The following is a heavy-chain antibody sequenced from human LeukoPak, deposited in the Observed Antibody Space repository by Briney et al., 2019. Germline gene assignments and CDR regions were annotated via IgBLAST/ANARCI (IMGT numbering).Heavy chain of an antibody. J-gene: IGHJ4*02. D-gene: IGHD4-17*01. CDR2: ISYDGSNK. CDR1: GFTFSSYG. CDR3: AKDLGAGGEFDY. Sequence: GGSLRLSCAASGFTFSSYGMHWVRQAPGKGLEWVAVISYDGSNKYYADSVKGRFTISRDNSKNTLYLQMNSLRAEDTAVYYCAKDLGAGGEFDYWGQGTLVTVSS. V-gene: IGHV3-30*18.